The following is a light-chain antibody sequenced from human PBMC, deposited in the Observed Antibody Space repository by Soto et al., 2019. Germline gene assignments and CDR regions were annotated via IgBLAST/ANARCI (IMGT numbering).Light chain of an antibody. Sequence: DIVMTQSPDSLAVSLGERATINCKSSQSVLHSSNNKNYLAWYQQKPGQPPKLLIYWASTRESGVPDRFSGSGSGKDFPLSISSLQAEDVAVYYCQQYYSPWTFGQGTKVEIK. V-gene: IGKV4-1*01. J-gene: IGKJ1*01. CDR2: WAS. CDR1: QSVLHSSNNKNY. CDR3: QQYYSPWT.